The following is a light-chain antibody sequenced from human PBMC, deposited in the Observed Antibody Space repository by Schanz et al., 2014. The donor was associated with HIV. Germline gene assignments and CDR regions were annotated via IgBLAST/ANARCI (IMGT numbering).Light chain of an antibody. Sequence: ETVLTQSPGSLSLSPGERATLSCRTSQSVGGSQLAWYQHKRGQAPRLLIYATSFRATGIPDRFSGSGSGTDFTLTISRLEPEDFAVYYCHQYGSSPRTFGQGTKVEIK. J-gene: IGKJ1*01. CDR3: HQYGSSPRT. CDR1: QSVGGSQ. CDR2: ATS. V-gene: IGKV3-20*01.